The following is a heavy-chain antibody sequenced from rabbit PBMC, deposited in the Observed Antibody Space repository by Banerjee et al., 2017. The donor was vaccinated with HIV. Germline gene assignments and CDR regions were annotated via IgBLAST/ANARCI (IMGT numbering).Heavy chain of an antibody. CDR3: ARGGASDSTTYTCGMDL. CDR2: IYTGDGST. CDR1: GFSLSSYW. Sequence: QSLEESGGDLVKPGASLTLTCTASGFSLSSYWICWVRQAPGKGLEWIACIYTGDGSTYYASWAKGRFTISKTSSTTVTLQMTSLTAADTATYFCARGGASDSTTYTCGMDLWGPGTLVPS. D-gene: IGHD1-1*01. V-gene: IGHV1S40*01. J-gene: IGHJ6*01.